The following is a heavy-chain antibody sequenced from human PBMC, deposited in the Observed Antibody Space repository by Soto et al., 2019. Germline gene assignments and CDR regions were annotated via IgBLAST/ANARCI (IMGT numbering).Heavy chain of an antibody. D-gene: IGHD5-12*01. CDR1: GFTVSSNY. J-gene: IGHJ6*02. CDR3: ARSLGWGGYDFLMGYYYYGMDV. V-gene: IGHV3-53*01. CDR2: IYSGGST. Sequence: GGSLRLSCAASGFTVSSNYMSWVRQAPGKGLEWVSVIYSGGSTYYADSVKGRFTISRDNSKNTPYLQMNSLRAEDTAVYYCARSLGWGGYDFLMGYYYYGMDVWGQGTTVTVSS.